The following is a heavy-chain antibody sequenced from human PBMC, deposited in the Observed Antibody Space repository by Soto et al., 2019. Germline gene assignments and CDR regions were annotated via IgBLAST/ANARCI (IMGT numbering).Heavy chain of an antibody. CDR3: AKDCKDTGAYWFEP. J-gene: IGHJ5*02. CDR1: GFTFSSYS. CDR2: ISGSGGST. Sequence: GGSLRLSCAASGFTFSSYSMNWVRQAPGKGLEWVSGISGSGGSTYYADSVKGRFTISRDNSKNTLCLQMNSLRAEDTAVYYCAKDCKDTGAYWFEPWGQGTLVTVSS. V-gene: IGHV3-23*01. D-gene: IGHD3-10*01.